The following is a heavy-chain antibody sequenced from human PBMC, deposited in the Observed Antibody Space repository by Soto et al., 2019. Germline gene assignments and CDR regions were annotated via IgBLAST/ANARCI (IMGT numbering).Heavy chain of an antibody. Sequence: RQPPGKGLEWIGSIYYSGSTYYNPSLKSRVTISVDTSKNQFSLKLSSVTAADTAVYYCASFYGACVSYRGQGTLVTVSS. CDR3: ASFYGACVSY. J-gene: IGHJ4*02. CDR2: IYYSGST. V-gene: IGHV4-39*01. D-gene: IGHD4-17*01.